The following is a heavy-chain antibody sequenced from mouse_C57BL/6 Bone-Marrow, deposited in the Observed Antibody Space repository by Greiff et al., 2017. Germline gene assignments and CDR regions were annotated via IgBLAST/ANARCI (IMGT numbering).Heavy chain of an antibody. CDR3: ARRNYYYAMDY. V-gene: IGHV1-26*01. CDR1: GYTFTDYY. CDR2: INPNNGGT. Sequence: VQLKQSGPELVKPGASVKISCKASGYTFTDYYMNWVKQSHGKSLEWIGDINPNNGGTSYNQKFKGKATLTVDKSSSTAYMELRSLTSEDSAVYYCARRNYYYAMDYWGQGTSVTVSS. J-gene: IGHJ4*01.